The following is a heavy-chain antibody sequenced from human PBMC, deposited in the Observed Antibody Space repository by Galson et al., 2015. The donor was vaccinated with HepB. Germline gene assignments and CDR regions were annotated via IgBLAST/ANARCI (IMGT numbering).Heavy chain of an antibody. CDR3: ARSYCSSTSCYIGVDY. D-gene: IGHD2-2*02. Sequence: SLRLSCAASGFTFSSYSMNWVRQAPGKGLEWVSSISSSSSYIYYADSVKGRFTISRDNAKNSLYLQMNSLRAEDTAVYYCARSYCSSTSCYIGVDYWGQGTPVTVSS. J-gene: IGHJ4*02. CDR1: GFTFSSYS. CDR2: ISSSSSYI. V-gene: IGHV3-21*01.